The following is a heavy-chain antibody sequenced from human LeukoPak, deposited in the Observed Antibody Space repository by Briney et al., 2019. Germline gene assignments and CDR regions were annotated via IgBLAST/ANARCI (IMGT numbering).Heavy chain of an antibody. D-gene: IGHD5-12*01. CDR1: GFTFSDYY. CDR3: ARLIVATYVDFDC. V-gene: IGHV3-11*03. CDR2: ISGSSSYT. J-gene: IGHJ4*02. Sequence: GGSLRLSCAASGFTFSDYYMSWIRQAPGKGLEWVSYISGSSSYTNYADSVKGRFTISRDNAKNSMYLQMNSLRAEDTAAYYCARLIVATYVDFDCWGQGTLVTVSS.